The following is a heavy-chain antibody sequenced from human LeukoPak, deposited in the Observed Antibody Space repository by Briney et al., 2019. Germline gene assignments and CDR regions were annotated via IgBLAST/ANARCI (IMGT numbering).Heavy chain of an antibody. V-gene: IGHV4-34*01. CDR1: GGSFSGYY. J-gene: IGHJ3*02. CDR2: INHSGST. Sequence: SETLSLTCAVYGGSFSGYYWSWIRQPPGKGLEWIGEINHSGSTNYNPSLKSRVTISVDTSKNQFSLKLSSVTAADTAVYYCARAPSMIRSGGAFDIWGQGTMVTVSS. CDR3: ARAPSMIRSGGAFDI. D-gene: IGHD3-16*01.